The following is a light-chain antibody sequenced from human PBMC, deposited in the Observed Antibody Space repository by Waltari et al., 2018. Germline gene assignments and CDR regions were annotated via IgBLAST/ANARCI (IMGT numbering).Light chain of an antibody. CDR2: EVN. CDR1: SRDVGDYNL. Sequence: QSALTQPASVSGSPGQSLPISCTGTSRDVGDYNLVSWYQQHAGQVPKLIIYEVNKRPSGFSTRFSGSRSGNTASLTISGLQAEDEATYFCCSYAGTTSWLFGGGTKVTVL. V-gene: IGLV2-23*02. CDR3: CSYAGTTSWL. J-gene: IGLJ3*02.